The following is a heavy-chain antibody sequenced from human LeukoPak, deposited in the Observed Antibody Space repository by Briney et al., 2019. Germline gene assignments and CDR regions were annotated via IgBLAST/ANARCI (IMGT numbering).Heavy chain of an antibody. J-gene: IGHJ4*02. CDR3: ARPGRRSKYYFDY. V-gene: IGHV4-39*01. CDR1: GGSISSSSYY. Sequence: SETLSLTCTVSGGSISSSSYYWGWIRQPPGKGLEWIGSIYYSGSTYYNPSLKSRVTISVDTSKNQFSLKLSSVTAADTAVYYCARPGRRSKYYFDYWGQGTLVTVSS. D-gene: IGHD3-10*01. CDR2: IYYSGST.